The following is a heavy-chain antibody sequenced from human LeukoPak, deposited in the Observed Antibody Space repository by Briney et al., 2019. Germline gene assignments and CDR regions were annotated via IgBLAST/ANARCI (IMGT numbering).Heavy chain of an antibody. CDR1: GFTFSSYS. Sequence: GGSLRLSCAASGFTFSSYSMNWVRQAPGKGLEWVANIKQDGSEKYYVDSVKGRFTISRDNAQNSLYLQMNSLRAEDTAVYYCAREKVRELPDYWGQGTLVTVSS. J-gene: IGHJ4*02. V-gene: IGHV3-7*01. CDR3: AREKVRELPDY. CDR2: IKQDGSEK. D-gene: IGHD1-26*01.